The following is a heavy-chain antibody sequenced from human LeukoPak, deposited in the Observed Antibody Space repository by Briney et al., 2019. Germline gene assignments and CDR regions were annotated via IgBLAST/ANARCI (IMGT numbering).Heavy chain of an antibody. CDR2: MNPNSGNT. D-gene: IGHD1-26*01. CDR1: GYTFTSYD. V-gene: IGHV1-8*03. J-gene: IGHJ4*02. Sequence: ASVKVSCKASGYTFTSYDINWVRQATGQGLEWMGWMNPNSGNTGYAQKFQGRVTITRSTSISTAYMELSSLRSEDTAVYYCARGRGGGATSRDDYWGQGTLVTVSS. CDR3: ARGRGGGATSRDDY.